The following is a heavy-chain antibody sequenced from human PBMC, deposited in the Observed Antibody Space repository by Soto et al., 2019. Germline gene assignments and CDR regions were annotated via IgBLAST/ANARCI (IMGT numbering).Heavy chain of an antibody. J-gene: IGHJ6*02. CDR2: VIPIFGTA. CDR3: VRDGRGVYSSSGRYYYYGMDV. Sequence: QVQLVQSGAEVKKPGSSVKVSCKASGGTFSSYAISWVRQAPGQGLEWMGGVIPIFGTANYAQKFQGRVTNTAVESRGTAYMELSSVRYEDIAVYYWVRDGRGVYSSSGRYYYYGMDVWGQGSTVTVAS. D-gene: IGHD6-13*01. CDR1: GGTFSSYA. V-gene: IGHV1-69*01.